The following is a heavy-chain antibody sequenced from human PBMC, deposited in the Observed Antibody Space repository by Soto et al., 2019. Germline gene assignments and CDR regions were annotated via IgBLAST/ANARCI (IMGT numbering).Heavy chain of an antibody. CDR2: IYYNGTT. V-gene: IGHV4-31*03. Sequence: SETLSLTCTVSGGSISSGGYYWSWIRQHPGKGLEWIGYIYYNGTTYYNQSLKNRDTISVDTSKKQFSMKLRSVTAADTAVYYCARSVFPWGQGTLVTVS. CDR3: ARSVFP. CDR1: GGSISSGGYY. J-gene: IGHJ5*02.